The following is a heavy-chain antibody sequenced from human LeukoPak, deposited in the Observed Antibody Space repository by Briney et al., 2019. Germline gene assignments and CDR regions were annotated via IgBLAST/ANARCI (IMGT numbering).Heavy chain of an antibody. V-gene: IGHV4-34*12. CDR1: GGSFSGYY. Sequence: SETLSLTCAVYGGSFSGYYWSWIRQPPGKGLEWIGEIIHSGSTNYNPSLKSRVTISVVTSKNEFSLKLSSVTAADTAVYYSARCIGWSSTSCYAYYYYYGMDVWGQGTTVTVSS. CDR2: IIHSGST. D-gene: IGHD2-2*01. CDR3: ARCIGWSSTSCYAYYYYYGMDV. J-gene: IGHJ6*02.